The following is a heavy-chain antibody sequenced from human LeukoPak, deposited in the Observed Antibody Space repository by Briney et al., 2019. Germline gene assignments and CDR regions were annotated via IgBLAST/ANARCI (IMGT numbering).Heavy chain of an antibody. V-gene: IGHV3-21*01. CDR1: GFTFSSYA. CDR3: AKGLRYFDWLCDY. CDR2: ISSSSSYI. J-gene: IGHJ4*02. Sequence: GGSLRLSCAASGFTFSSYAMTWVRQAPGKGLEWVSSISSSSSYIYYADSVKGRFTISRDNAKNSLYLQMNSLRAEDTAVYYCAKGLRYFDWLCDYWGQGTLVTVSS. D-gene: IGHD3-9*01.